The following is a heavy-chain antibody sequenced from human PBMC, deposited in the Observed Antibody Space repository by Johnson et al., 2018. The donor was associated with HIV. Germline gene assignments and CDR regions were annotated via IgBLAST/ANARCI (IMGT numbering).Heavy chain of an antibody. CDR2: IGYDGSNK. CDR1: GFTFSSYG. D-gene: IGHD1-26*01. CDR3: ARERVGDAFDI. V-gene: IGHV3-33*01. Sequence: QVQLVESGGGVVQPGRSLRLSCAASGFTFSSYGMHWVRQAPGKGLEWVAVIGYDGSNKYYADSVKGRFTISRDNSKNTLYLQMNSLRAEDTALYYCARERVGDAFDIWGQGTMVTVSS. J-gene: IGHJ3*02.